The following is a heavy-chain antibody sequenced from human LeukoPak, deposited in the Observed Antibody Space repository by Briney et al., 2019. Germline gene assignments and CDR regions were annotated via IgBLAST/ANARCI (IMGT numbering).Heavy chain of an antibody. CDR1: GFTVSDYY. J-gene: IGHJ4*02. CDR3: TRDQTPYY. V-gene: IGHV3-53*01. CDR2: IYRGGFT. Sequence: GGSLRLSCAASGFTVSDYYMNWVRQAPGKGLEWVSVIYRGGFTYYADSVRGRFSISRDNSKNTLYLQMNSLKTEDTAVYYCTRDQTPYYWGQGTLVTVSS.